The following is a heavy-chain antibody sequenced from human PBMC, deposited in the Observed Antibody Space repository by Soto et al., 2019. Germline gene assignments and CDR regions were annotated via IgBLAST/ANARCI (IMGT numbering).Heavy chain of an antibody. CDR1: GFTFDDYA. D-gene: IGHD5-12*01. V-gene: IGHV3-9*01. CDR2: ISWNSGSI. CDR3: AGIEWLRSDAFDI. J-gene: IGHJ3*02. Sequence: GGSLRLSCAASGFTFDDYAMHWVRQAPGKGLEWVSGISWNSGSIGYADSVKGRFTISRDNAKNSLYLQMNSLRAEDTALYYCAGIEWLRSDAFDIWGQGTMVTVSS.